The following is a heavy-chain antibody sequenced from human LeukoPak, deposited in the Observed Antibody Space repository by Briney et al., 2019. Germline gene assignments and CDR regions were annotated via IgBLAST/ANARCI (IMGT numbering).Heavy chain of an antibody. CDR1: GGSISSGGYY. Sequence: SETLSPTCTVSGGSISSGGYYWSWIRQHPGKGLEWIGYICYSGSTYYNPSLKSRVTISVDTSKNQFSLKLSSVTAADTAVYYCARGNPLSGYYGRYFDYWGQGTLVTVSS. J-gene: IGHJ4*02. CDR3: ARGNPLSGYYGRYFDY. D-gene: IGHD3-22*01. CDR2: ICYSGST. V-gene: IGHV4-31*03.